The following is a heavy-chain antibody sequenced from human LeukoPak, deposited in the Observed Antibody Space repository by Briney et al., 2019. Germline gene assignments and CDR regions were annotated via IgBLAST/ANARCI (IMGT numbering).Heavy chain of an antibody. Sequence: SETLSLTCAVSGGSISSSNWWSWVRQPPGKGLEWIGEIYHSGSTNYNPSLKSRVTISVDTSKNQFSLKLSSVTAADTAVYYCARFPYYYDSSGYNPDDYWGQGTLVTVSS. CDR1: GGSISSSNW. J-gene: IGHJ4*02. V-gene: IGHV4-4*02. D-gene: IGHD3-22*01. CDR3: ARFPYYYDSSGYNPDDY. CDR2: IYHSGST.